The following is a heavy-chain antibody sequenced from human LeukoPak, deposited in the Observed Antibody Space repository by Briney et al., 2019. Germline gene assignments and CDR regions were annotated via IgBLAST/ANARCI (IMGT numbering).Heavy chain of an antibody. CDR1: GFTLSSFE. Sequence: PGGSLRLSCAASGFTLSSFEMNWVRQAPGKGLEWVSYISISDSTISYADSVRGRFTISRDNARNSLYLQMNSLRAEDTAMYYCARTMVVGCGGGSCSYFDYWGQGTLVTVSS. J-gene: IGHJ4*02. CDR2: ISISDSTI. CDR3: ARTMVVGCGGGSCSYFDY. D-gene: IGHD2-15*01. V-gene: IGHV3-48*03.